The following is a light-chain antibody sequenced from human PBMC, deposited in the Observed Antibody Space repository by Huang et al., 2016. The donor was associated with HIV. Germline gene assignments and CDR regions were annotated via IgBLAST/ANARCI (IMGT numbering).Light chain of an antibody. J-gene: IGKJ4*01. CDR2: SAS. Sequence: DIQMTQSPSSLAASVGDRVTITCRASESINTFVTWYQQKPGKAPKLLIYSASTLQSGVPSRFSGGGSGTDFTLTSTSLQPEDFATYYCQQSFFTPLTFGGGTKVEVK. CDR1: ESINTF. CDR3: QQSFFTPLT. V-gene: IGKV1-39*01.